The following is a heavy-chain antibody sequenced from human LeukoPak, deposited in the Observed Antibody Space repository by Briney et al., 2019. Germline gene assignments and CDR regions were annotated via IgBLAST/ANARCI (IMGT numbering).Heavy chain of an antibody. CDR1: AYTFTDYY. CDR2: INPNSGGT. J-gene: IGHJ4*02. D-gene: IGHD6-6*01. Sequence: ASVTVSCKASAYTFTDYYMHWVRQAPGRGLEWMGWINPNSGGTNYAQKFQGRVTMTRDTSISTAYMELSRLRSDDTAVYYCARVEYSSSFDYWGQGTLVTVSS. V-gene: IGHV1-2*02. CDR3: ARVEYSSSFDY.